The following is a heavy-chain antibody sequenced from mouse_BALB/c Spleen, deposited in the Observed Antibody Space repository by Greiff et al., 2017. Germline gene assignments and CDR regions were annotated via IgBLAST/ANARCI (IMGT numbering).Heavy chain of an antibody. D-gene: IGHD1-2*01. CDR1: GYSITSGYY. CDR2: ISYDGSN. J-gene: IGHJ2*01. V-gene: IGHV3-6*02. CDR3: ARDKTTAYYFDY. Sequence: EVKLQESGPGLVKPSQSLSLTCSVTGYSITSGYYWNWIRQFPGNKLEWMGYISYDGSNNYNPSLKNRISITRDTSKNQFFLKLNSVTTEDTATYYCARDKTTAYYFDYWGQGTTLTVSS.